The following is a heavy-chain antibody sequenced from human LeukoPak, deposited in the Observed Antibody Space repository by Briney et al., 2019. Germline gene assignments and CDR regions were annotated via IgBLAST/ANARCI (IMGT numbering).Heavy chain of an antibody. D-gene: IGHD1-1*01. J-gene: IGHJ5*02. V-gene: IGHV4-59*01. CDR2: IYYSGST. Sequence: PSETLSLTCTVSGGSISSYYWSWIRQPPGKGLEWIGYIYYSGSTNYNPSLKSRVTISVDTSKNQFSLKLSSVTAADTAVYYCARVNWNNWFDPWGQGNLVTVSS. CDR3: ARVNWNNWFDP. CDR1: GGSISSYY.